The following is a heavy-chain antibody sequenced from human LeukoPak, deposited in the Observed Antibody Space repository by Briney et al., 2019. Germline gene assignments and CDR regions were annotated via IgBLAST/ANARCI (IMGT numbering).Heavy chain of an antibody. Sequence: SGGSLRLSCTASGFTVSSNYMSWVRQAPGKGLEWVSSISSSSSYIYYADSVKGRFTISRDNAKNSLYLQMNSLRAEDTAVYYCARVGLAVAGSGLDYWGQGTLVTVSS. CDR2: ISSSSSYI. CDR3: ARVGLAVAGSGLDY. D-gene: IGHD6-19*01. V-gene: IGHV3-21*01. CDR1: GFTVSSNY. J-gene: IGHJ4*02.